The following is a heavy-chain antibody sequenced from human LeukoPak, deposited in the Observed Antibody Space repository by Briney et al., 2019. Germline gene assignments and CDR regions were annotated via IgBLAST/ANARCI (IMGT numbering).Heavy chain of an antibody. CDR3: AKVTTMIVVVSIFDI. Sequence: GGSLRLSCAASGFTFDDYAMHWVRQAPGKGLEWVSGISWNSGSIGYADSVKGRFTISRDNAKNSLYLQMNSLRAEDTALYYCAKVTTMIVVVSIFDIWGQGTMVTVSS. D-gene: IGHD3-22*01. CDR1: GFTFDDYA. CDR2: ISWNSGSI. J-gene: IGHJ3*02. V-gene: IGHV3-9*01.